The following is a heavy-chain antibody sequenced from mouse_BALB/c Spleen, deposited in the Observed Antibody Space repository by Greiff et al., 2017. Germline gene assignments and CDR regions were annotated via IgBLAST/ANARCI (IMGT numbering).Heavy chain of an antibody. V-gene: IGHV5-17*02. J-gene: IGHJ1*01. D-gene: IGHD2-1*01. CDR1: GFTFSSFG. CDR2: ISSGSSTI. Sequence: EVMLVESGGGLVQPGGSRKLSCAASGFTFSSFGMHWVRQAPEKGLEWVAYISSGSSTIYYADTVTGRFTISRDNPKNTLFLQMTSLRSEDTAMYYCARSGGNYPYWYFDVWGAGTTVTVSS. CDR3: ARSGGNYPYWYFDV.